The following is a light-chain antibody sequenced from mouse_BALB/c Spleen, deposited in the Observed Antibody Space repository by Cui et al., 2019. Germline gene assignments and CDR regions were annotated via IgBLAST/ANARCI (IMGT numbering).Light chain of an antibody. CDR3: QQLVESPLT. CDR2: FMS. V-gene: IGKV2-112*01. CDR1: KSLLDKDGKTY. J-gene: IGKJ5*01. Sequence: DIVLTQDELSNHVTPGESVSISCRSNKSLLDKDGKTYLNWYLQRPGKSPQLLIYFMSNRASGVSDRFSGSGSGTDFTLEISRVKAEDVGVYYCQQLVESPLTFGAGTKLELK.